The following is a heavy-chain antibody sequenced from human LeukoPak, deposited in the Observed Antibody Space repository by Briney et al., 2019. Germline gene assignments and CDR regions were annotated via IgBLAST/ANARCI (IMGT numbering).Heavy chain of an antibody. CDR2: ISWNSGSI. D-gene: IGHD1-26*01. Sequence: GGSLRLSCAASGFTFDDYAMHWVRQAPGKGLGWVSGISWNSGSIGYADSVKGRFTISRDNAKNSLYLQMNSLRAEDTALYYCAKGRKNSGSYQYYFDYWGQGTLVTVSS. J-gene: IGHJ4*02. CDR3: AKGRKNSGSYQYYFDY. CDR1: GFTFDDYA. V-gene: IGHV3-9*01.